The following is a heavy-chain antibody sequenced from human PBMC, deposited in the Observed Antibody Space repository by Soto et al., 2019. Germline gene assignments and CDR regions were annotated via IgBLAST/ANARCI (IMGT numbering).Heavy chain of an antibody. CDR1: GFTFSFYS. CDR3: ARRLVATMEAFDY. V-gene: IGHV3-21*01. J-gene: IGHJ4*02. D-gene: IGHD5-12*01. CDR2: ISDSSMYI. Sequence: GGSLRLSCAASGFTFSFYSMSWVRLAPGKGLEWVASISDSSMYIYYADSVKGRFTVSRDNTKRSLYLQMNSLRAEDTAVYYCARRLVATMEAFDYWRQGILVTVS.